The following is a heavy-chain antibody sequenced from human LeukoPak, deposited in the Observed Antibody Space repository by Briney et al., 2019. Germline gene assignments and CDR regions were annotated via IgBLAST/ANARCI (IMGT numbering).Heavy chain of an antibody. V-gene: IGHV1-69*02. CDR1: GYTFTGYY. Sequence: ASVKVSCKASGYTFTGYYMHWVRQAPGQGLEWMGRIIPILGIINYAQKFQGRVTITADKSTSTAYMELSSLRSEDTAVYYCAGPLKSIAARYFDLWGRGTLVTVSS. CDR3: AGPLKSIAARYFDL. D-gene: IGHD6-6*01. J-gene: IGHJ2*01. CDR2: IIPILGII.